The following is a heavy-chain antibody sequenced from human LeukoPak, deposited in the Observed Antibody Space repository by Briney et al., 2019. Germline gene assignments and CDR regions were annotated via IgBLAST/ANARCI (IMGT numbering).Heavy chain of an antibody. CDR2: IRQRGSDK. CDR3: ARGRYGGNSYYFDY. D-gene: IGHD4-23*01. CDR1: GFTFSNYW. V-gene: IGHV3-7*01. Sequence: GGSLRVSCAASGFTFSNYWMSWVRQAPGKGLEWVANIRQRGSDKYYVDSVKGRFTISRDNAENSLYLQVNSLRAEDTAVYYCARGRYGGNSYYFDYWGQGTLVTVSA. J-gene: IGHJ4*02.